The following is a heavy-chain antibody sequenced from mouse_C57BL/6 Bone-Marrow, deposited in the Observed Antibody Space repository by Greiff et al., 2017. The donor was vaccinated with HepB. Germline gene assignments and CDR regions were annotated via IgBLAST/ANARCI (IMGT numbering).Heavy chain of an antibody. CDR2: ISNLAYSI. Sequence: EVQLVESGGGLVQPGGSLKLSCAASGFTFSDYGMAWVRQAPRKGPEWVAFISNLAYSIYYADTVTGRFTISRENAKNTLYLEMSSLRSEDTAMYYCARGGSSFYAMDYWGQGTSVTVSS. D-gene: IGHD1-1*01. CDR3: ARGGSSFYAMDY. J-gene: IGHJ4*01. CDR1: GFTFSDYG. V-gene: IGHV5-15*01.